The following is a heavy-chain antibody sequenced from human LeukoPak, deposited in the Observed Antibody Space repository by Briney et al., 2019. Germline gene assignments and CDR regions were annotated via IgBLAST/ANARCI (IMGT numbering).Heavy chain of an antibody. Sequence: GGSLRLSCAASGFTFSSYEMTWVRQAPGKGLEWVSYISSSGSPIYYADSVKGRFTISRDNAKNSLYLQMNSLRAEDTAVYFCAREGGDGSNYFDYWGQGTLVTVSS. V-gene: IGHV3-48*03. CDR1: GFTFSSYE. CDR3: AREGGDGSNYFDY. D-gene: IGHD5-24*01. J-gene: IGHJ4*02. CDR2: ISSSGSPI.